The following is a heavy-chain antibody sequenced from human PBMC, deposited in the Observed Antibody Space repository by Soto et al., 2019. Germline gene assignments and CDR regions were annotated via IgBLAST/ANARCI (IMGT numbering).Heavy chain of an antibody. D-gene: IGHD4-4*01. J-gene: IGHJ6*02. CDR3: AKDKGGLQFSYYYYGMDV. V-gene: IGHV3-30*18. CDR2: ISYDGSNK. Sequence: QVQLVESGGGVVQPGRSLRLSCAASGFTFSSYGMHWVRQAPGKGLEWVAVISYDGSNKYYADSVKGRFTISRDNSKNTLYLQMTSLRAEDTAVYYCAKDKGGLQFSYYYYGMDVWGQGTTVTVSS. CDR1: GFTFSSYG.